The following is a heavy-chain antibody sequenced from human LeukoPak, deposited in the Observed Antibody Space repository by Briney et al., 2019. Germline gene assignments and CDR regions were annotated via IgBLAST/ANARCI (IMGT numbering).Heavy chain of an antibody. CDR2: VDPEDGET. CDR3: ATFNGYTGTYYFDY. V-gene: IGHV1-69-2*01. Sequence: ASVKVSCKVSGYTFTDYYMHWVQQAPGEGLEWMGLVDPEDGETIYAEKFQGRVTITADTSTDTAYMELSSLRSEDTAVYYCATFNGYTGTYYFDYWGQGTLVTVSS. D-gene: IGHD1-1*01. CDR1: GYTFTDYY. J-gene: IGHJ4*02.